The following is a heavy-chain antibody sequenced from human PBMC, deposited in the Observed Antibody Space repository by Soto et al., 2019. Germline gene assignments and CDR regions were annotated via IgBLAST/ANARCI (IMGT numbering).Heavy chain of an antibody. D-gene: IGHD3-22*01. V-gene: IGHV4-39*01. CDR2: IYYTGST. J-gene: IGHJ4*02. Sequence: SETLSVTCAVYGGSFSGYYWGWIRQPPGKGLEWSGSIYYTGSTYYNPSLKSRVTISVDTSKNQFSLKLRSVTAADTAVYYCMLGSGWKDFDYWGQGTLVTVS. CDR3: MLGSGWKDFDY. CDR1: GGSFSGYY.